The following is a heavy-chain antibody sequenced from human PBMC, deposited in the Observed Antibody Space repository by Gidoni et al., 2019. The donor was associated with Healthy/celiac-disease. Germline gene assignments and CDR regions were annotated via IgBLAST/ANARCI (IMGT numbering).Heavy chain of an antibody. J-gene: IGHJ6*02. CDR2: ISTSGSTI. CDR1: GFTISRYE. V-gene: IGHV3-48*03. D-gene: IGHD5-18*01. CDR3: ARDGKQLWLLRYYYYGMDV. Sequence: EVQLVESGGGLVQPGGSLRLSCAASGFTISRYEMNWVRQAPGKGLEWVSHISTSGSTIYYADSGKGRFTISRDNAKNSLYLQMNSLRAEDTAVYYCARDGKQLWLLRYYYYGMDVWGQGTMVTVSS.